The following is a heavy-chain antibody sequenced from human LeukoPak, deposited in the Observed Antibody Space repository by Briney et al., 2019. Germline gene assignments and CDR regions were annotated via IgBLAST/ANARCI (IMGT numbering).Heavy chain of an antibody. V-gene: IGHV4-59*01. CDR3: ARSVDTAMVTANWFDP. D-gene: IGHD5-18*01. Sequence: SETLSLTCTVSGGSISSYYWSWIRQPPGKGLEWIGYIYYSGSTNCNPSLKSRVTISVDTSKNQFSLKLSSVTAADTAVYYCARSVDTAMVTANWFDPWGQGTLVTVSS. CDR1: GGSISSYY. J-gene: IGHJ5*02. CDR2: IYYSGST.